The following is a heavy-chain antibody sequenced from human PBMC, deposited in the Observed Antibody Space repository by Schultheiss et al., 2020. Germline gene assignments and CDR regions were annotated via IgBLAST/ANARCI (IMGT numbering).Heavy chain of an antibody. Sequence: SQTLSLTCAVYGGSFSGYYWSWIRQPPGKGLEWIGEINHSGSTNYNPSLKSRVTISVDTSKNQFSLKLSSVTAADTAVYYCARHHKWSRGSFDYWGQGTLVTVSS. J-gene: IGHJ4*02. CDR3: ARHHKWSRGSFDY. CDR1: GGSFSGYY. D-gene: IGHD2-15*01. CDR2: INHSGST. V-gene: IGHV4-34*01.